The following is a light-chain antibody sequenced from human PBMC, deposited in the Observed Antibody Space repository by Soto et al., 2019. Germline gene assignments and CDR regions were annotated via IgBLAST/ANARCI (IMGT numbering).Light chain of an antibody. CDR1: SSDVGGYKY. CDR3: SSYTSSSSYV. CDR2: DVT. J-gene: IGLJ1*01. Sequence: QSVLTQPASVSGSPGQSITISCTGTSSDVGGYKYVSWYQQHPDKAPKLIIYDVTNRPSGISNRFSGSKSGNTASLTISGLQAEDEADYYCSSYTSSSSYVFGTWTKLTVL. V-gene: IGLV2-14*01.